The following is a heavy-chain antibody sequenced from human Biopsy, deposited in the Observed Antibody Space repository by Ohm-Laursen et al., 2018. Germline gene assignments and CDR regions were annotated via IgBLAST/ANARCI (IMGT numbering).Heavy chain of an antibody. V-gene: IGHV1-2*02. CDR3: ARDIMNRIAGLVARSDVFDV. CDR1: GYAVTDYF. D-gene: IGHD3-16*01. Sequence: SSVKVSCKGSGYAVTDYFFHWLRQAPGQGPEWLGWISPYSGGTNYAQKFQGRVTMTTDTSTSTVYLELRRLISADTAVYYCARDIMNRIAGLVARSDVFDVWGQGTLVTVSS. CDR2: ISPYSGGT. J-gene: IGHJ3*01.